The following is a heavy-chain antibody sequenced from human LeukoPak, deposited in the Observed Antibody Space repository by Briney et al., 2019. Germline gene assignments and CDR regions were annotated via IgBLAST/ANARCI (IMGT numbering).Heavy chain of an antibody. CDR1: GASITSYY. Sequence: SETLSLTCAVSGASITSYYWNWIRQSPGKGLEWIGYIHHTGKNWYNPPLQSRVTLSVDTSKSEFSLRLNSVTAADTAVYYCAKRHEKLLAFDSWGQGTLVTVSS. CDR2: IHHTGKN. J-gene: IGHJ4*02. D-gene: IGHD1-7*01. CDR3: AKRHEKLLAFDS. V-gene: IGHV4-59*01.